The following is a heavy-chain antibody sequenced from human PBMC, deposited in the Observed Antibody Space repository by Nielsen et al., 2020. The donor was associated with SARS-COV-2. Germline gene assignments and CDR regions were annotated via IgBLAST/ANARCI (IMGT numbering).Heavy chain of an antibody. Sequence: SVKVSCKASGGTFSSYAISWVRQAPGQGLEWMGRIIPILGIANYAQKFQGRVTITADKSTSTAYMELSSLRSEDTAVYYCARDLFIVATISGMDVWGQGTTVTVPS. V-gene: IGHV1-69*04. D-gene: IGHD5-12*01. CDR1: GGTFSSYA. J-gene: IGHJ6*02. CDR3: ARDLFIVATISGMDV. CDR2: IIPILGIA.